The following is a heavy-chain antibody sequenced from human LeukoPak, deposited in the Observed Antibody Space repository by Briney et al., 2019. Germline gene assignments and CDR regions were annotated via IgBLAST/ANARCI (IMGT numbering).Heavy chain of an antibody. CDR3: AREGRSGSGDFDY. J-gene: IGHJ4*02. CDR2: ISSSSSYI. D-gene: IGHD6-19*01. CDR1: GFTFSSYS. Sequence: GGSLRLSCAASGFTFSSYSMSWVRQAPGKGLEWVSSISSSSSYIYYADSVKGRFTISRDNAKNSLYLQMNSLRAEDTAVYYCAREGRSGSGDFDYWGQGTLVTVSS. V-gene: IGHV3-21*01.